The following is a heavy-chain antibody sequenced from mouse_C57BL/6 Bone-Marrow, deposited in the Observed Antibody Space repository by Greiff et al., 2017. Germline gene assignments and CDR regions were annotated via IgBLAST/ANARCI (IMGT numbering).Heavy chain of an antibody. Sequence: DVQLVESGGGLVQPGGSMKLSCVASGFTFSNYWMNWVRQSPEKGLEWVAQIRLKSDNYATHYAESVKGRFTISRDDSKSSVYLQMNNLRAEDTGIYYCTGGYGSSSAWLDYWGQGTLVTVSA. V-gene: IGHV6-3*01. CDR1: GFTFSNYW. CDR3: TGGYGSSSAWLDY. D-gene: IGHD1-1*01. CDR2: IRLKSDNYAT. J-gene: IGHJ3*01.